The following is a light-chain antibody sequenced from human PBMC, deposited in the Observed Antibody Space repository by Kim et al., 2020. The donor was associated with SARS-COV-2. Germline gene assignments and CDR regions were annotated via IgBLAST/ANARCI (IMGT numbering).Light chain of an antibody. V-gene: IGLV3-25*03. CDR1: ALPKQY. Sequence: PGQTARIICSGDALPKQYAYWFQQKPGQAPVVVIYEDTERPSGIPERFSGSTSGTTVTLTISGVQAEDEADYYCQSADSSDTFWVFGGGTQLTVL. J-gene: IGLJ3*02. CDR3: QSADSSDTFWV. CDR2: EDT.